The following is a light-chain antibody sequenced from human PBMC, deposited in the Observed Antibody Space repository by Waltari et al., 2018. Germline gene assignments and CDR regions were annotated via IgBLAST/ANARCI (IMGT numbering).Light chain of an antibody. CDR1: SSHVGFYNY. V-gene: IGLV2-14*01. Sequence: QSALTQPASVSGSPGQPIPIPCTGTSSHVGFYNYVSWYQQHPGKAPKLMIYDVSERPSGVSNRFSGSKSGNTASLTISGLQAEDEADYYCNSYAGSSSWVFGGGTKLTVL. CDR3: NSYAGSSSWV. J-gene: IGLJ3*02. CDR2: DVS.